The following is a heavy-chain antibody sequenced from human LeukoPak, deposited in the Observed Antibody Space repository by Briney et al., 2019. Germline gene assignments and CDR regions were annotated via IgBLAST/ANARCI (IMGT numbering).Heavy chain of an antibody. Sequence: PGGSLRLSCAASGFTFSSYSMNWVRQAPGKGLEWVSSISSSSGYIYYADSVKGRFTISRDNAKNSLYLQMNSLRAEDTAVYYCARDPAYVWGSYRYTIYFDYWGQGTLVTVSS. CDR2: ISSSSGYI. V-gene: IGHV3-21*01. J-gene: IGHJ4*02. CDR1: GFTFSSYS. D-gene: IGHD3-16*02. CDR3: ARDPAYVWGSYRYTIYFDY.